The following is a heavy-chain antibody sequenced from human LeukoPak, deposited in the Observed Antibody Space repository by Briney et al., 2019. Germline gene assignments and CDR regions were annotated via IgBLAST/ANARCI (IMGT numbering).Heavy chain of an antibody. CDR1: GFTFSSYW. Sequence: GGSLRLSCAASGFTFSSYWMSWVRQAPGKGLEWVANIKQDGSEKYYVDSVKGRFTISRDNAKNSLYLQMNSLRAEDTAVYYCARDLKAGYYYDSSGSRGMDVWGQGTTVTVSS. V-gene: IGHV3-7*04. CDR3: ARDLKAGYYYDSSGSRGMDV. D-gene: IGHD3-22*01. CDR2: IKQDGSEK. J-gene: IGHJ6*02.